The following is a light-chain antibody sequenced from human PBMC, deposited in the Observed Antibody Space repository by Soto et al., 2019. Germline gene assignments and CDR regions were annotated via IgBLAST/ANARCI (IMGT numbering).Light chain of an antibody. J-gene: IGKJ4*01. CDR2: AAS. Sequence: DIQMTQSPSSLSASVGDRVTITCRASQGIGNYLAWYQQKPEQVPNLLIYAASTLQSGVPSRFTGSGSGTDFTLTISSLQPDDVATYYCQNYKSAPFTFGGGTKVQIK. V-gene: IGKV1-27*01. CDR3: QNYKSAPFT. CDR1: QGIGNY.